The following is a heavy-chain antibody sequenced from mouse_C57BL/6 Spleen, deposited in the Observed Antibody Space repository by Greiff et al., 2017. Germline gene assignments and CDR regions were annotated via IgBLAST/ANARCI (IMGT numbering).Heavy chain of an antibody. V-gene: IGHV1-62-2*01. CDR1: GYTFTEYT. J-gene: IGHJ2*01. CDR3: ARHEDYGNYFDY. D-gene: IGHD2-1*01. Sequence: VKLQESGAELVKPGASVKLSCKASGYTFTEYTIHWVKQRSGQGLGWIGWFYPGSGSIKYNEKFKDKATLTADKSSSTVYMELSRLTSEDSAVYFCARHEDYGNYFDYWGQGTTLTVSS. CDR2: FYPGSGSI.